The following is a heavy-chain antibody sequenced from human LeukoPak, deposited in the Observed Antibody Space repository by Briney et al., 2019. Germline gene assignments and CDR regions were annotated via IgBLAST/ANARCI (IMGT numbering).Heavy chain of an antibody. J-gene: IGHJ5*02. CDR3: ARDLHDYDFWSGYYSNWFDP. CDR1: GGSISSYY. CDR2: IYYSGST. V-gene: IGHV4-59*01. D-gene: IGHD3-3*01. Sequence: ASETLSLTCTVSGGSISSYYWSWIRQPPGKGLERIGYIYYSGSTNYNPSLKSRVTISVDTSKNQFSLKLSSVTAADTAVYYCARDLHDYDFWSGYYSNWFDPWGQGTLVTVSS.